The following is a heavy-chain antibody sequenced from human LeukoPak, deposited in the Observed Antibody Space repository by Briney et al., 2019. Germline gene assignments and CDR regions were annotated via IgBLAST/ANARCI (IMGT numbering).Heavy chain of an antibody. D-gene: IGHD6-13*01. J-gene: IGHJ5*02. V-gene: IGHV4-39*01. Sequence: ASETLSLTCTVSGGSISSSSYYWAWIRQPPGKGLEWIGSIYYSGSTYYNPSPKSRVTISVDTSKNQFSLKLSSVTAADTAVYYCARHVPGAAGILRWFDPWGQGTLVTVSS. CDR2: IYYSGST. CDR3: ARHVPGAAGILRWFDP. CDR1: GGSISSSSYY.